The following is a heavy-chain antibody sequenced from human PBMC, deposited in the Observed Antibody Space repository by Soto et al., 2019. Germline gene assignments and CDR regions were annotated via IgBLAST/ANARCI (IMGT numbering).Heavy chain of an antibody. J-gene: IGHJ5*02. CDR2: IYYSEST. V-gene: IGHV4-31*03. CDR3: AREPSP. Sequence: QVQLQESGPGLVKPSQTLSLTCTVSGASISSGGYYWGWIRQHPGKGLEWIGYIYYSESTCYNPSLKSRVAISVDTSKNQFSLKLSSVTAADTAVYYCAREPSPWGQGTLVTVSS. CDR1: GASISSGGYY.